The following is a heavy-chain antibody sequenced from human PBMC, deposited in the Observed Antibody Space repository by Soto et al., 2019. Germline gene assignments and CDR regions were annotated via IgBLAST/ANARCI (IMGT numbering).Heavy chain of an antibody. CDR2: ISSNGGST. D-gene: IGHD5-12*01. Sequence: PGGSLRLSCSASGFTFSSYAMHWVRQAPGKGLEYVSAISSNGGSTYYADSVKGRFTISRDNSKNTLYLQMSSLRAEDTAVYYCVKDQGDGYKSLDYWGQGTLVTVSS. CDR1: GFTFSSYA. J-gene: IGHJ4*02. V-gene: IGHV3-64D*08. CDR3: VKDQGDGYKSLDY.